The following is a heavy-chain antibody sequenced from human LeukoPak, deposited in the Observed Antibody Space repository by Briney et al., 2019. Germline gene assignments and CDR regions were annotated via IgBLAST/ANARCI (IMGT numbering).Heavy chain of an antibody. D-gene: IGHD2-15*01. CDR1: GFTFDDYG. Sequence: GGSLRLSCAASGFTFDDYGMSWVRQAPGKGLEWVSGINWNGGSTGYADSVKGRFTISRDNAENSLCLQMNSLRAEDTALYYCARAQYCSGGSCYFDYWGQGTLVTVSS. J-gene: IGHJ4*02. V-gene: IGHV3-20*04. CDR3: ARAQYCSGGSCYFDY. CDR2: INWNGGST.